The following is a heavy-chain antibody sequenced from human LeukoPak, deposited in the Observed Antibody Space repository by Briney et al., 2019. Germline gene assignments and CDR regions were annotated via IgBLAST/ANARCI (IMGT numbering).Heavy chain of an antibody. CDR1: GYTFTGYY. V-gene: IGHV1-2*02. CDR3: ARDQLAYCGGDCYFLD. J-gene: IGHJ4*02. Sequence: ASVTVSCKASGYTFTGYYMHWVRQAPGQGLEWMGWINPNSGGTNYAQKFQGRVTMTRDTSISTAYMELSSLRSEDTAVYYCARDQLAYCGGDCYFLDWGQGTLVTVSS. D-gene: IGHD2-21*02. CDR2: INPNSGGT.